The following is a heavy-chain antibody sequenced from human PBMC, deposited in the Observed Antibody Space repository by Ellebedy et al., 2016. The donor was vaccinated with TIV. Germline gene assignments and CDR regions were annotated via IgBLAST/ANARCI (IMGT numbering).Heavy chain of an antibody. V-gene: IGHV3-74*01. CDR1: GFTFSNYW. D-gene: IGHD3-3*02. Sequence: GGSLRLSCKVSGFTFSNYWMHWVRQAPGKGLVWVSRMNSDGRGTIYADSVKGRFTMSRDNAKNTLFLQMNSLRAEDSAVYYCARDRILGYWGQGTLVTVSS. J-gene: IGHJ4*02. CDR2: MNSDGRGT. CDR3: ARDRILGY.